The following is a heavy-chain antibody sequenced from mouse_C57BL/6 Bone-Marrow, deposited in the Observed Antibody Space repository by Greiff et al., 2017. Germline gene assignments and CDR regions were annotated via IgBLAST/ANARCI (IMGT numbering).Heavy chain of an antibody. Sequence: QVQLQQPGAELVRPGSSVKLSCKASGYTFTSYWMHWVKQRPIQGLEWIGNIDPSDSETHYNQKFKDKATLTVDKSSSTAYMQLSSLTSEDSAVYCCAREEDYYGSSYAMDYWGQGTSVTVSS. CDR1: GYTFTSYW. CDR2: IDPSDSET. V-gene: IGHV1-52*01. J-gene: IGHJ4*01. CDR3: AREEDYYGSSYAMDY. D-gene: IGHD1-1*01.